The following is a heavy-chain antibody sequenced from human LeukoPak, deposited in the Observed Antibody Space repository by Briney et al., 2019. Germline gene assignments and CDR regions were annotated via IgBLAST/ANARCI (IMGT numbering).Heavy chain of an antibody. CDR3: ARWGQTSGYYYVDN. CDR2: IKQDGSVK. D-gene: IGHD5-12*01. V-gene: IGHV3-7*01. J-gene: IGHJ4*02. CDR1: GFTLSSNW. Sequence: PGGSLRLSCGASGFTLSSNWMTWVRQAPGRGLEWVASIKQDGSVKYYVDSVKGRFTISRDNARNSLSLQMISLGVEDTAVYFCARWGQTSGYYYVDNWGQGTLVTVSS.